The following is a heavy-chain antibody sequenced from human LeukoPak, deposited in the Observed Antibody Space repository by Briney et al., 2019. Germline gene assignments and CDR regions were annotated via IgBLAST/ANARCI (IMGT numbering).Heavy chain of an antibody. V-gene: IGHV3-30*18. CDR1: GFTFSSYG. Sequence: GRSLRLSCAASGFTFSSYGMHWVRQAPGKGLEWVAAISYDGSNKYYADSVKGRFTISRDNSKNTLYLQMNSLRAEDTAVYYCAKAVTTVTIYYYYGMDVWGQGTTVTVSS. J-gene: IGHJ6*02. D-gene: IGHD4-17*01. CDR2: ISYDGSNK. CDR3: AKAVTTVTIYYYYGMDV.